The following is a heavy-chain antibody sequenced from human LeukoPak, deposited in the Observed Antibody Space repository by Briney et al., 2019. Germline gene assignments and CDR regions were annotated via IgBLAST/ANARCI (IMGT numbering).Heavy chain of an antibody. CDR2: IGTAGDT. J-gene: IGHJ4*02. D-gene: IGHD1-26*01. V-gene: IGHV3-13*01. Sequence: GGSLRLSCAASGFTFSSYDMHWVRQATGKGLEWVSAIGTAGDTYYPGSVKGRFTISRENAKNSLYLQMNSLRAGDTAVYYCARVYSGGSYDYWGQGTLVTVSS. CDR3: ARVYSGGSYDY. CDR1: GFTFSSYD.